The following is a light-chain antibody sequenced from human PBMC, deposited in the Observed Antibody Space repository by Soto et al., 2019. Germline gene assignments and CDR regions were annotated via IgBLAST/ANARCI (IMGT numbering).Light chain of an antibody. J-gene: IGLJ1*01. Sequence: QSALTQPPSASGSPGQSVTISCTGTSSDFGGYNYVSWFQHHPGKAPKLMIYEVSKRPSGVPDRFSGSKSGNTASLTVSGLQAEDEADYYCSSYAGRNSLRVFGTGTKVTVL. V-gene: IGLV2-8*01. CDR1: SSDFGGYNY. CDR3: SSYAGRNSLRV. CDR2: EVS.